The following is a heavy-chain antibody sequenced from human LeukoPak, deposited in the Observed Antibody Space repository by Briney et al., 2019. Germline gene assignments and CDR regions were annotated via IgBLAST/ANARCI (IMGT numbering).Heavy chain of an antibody. CDR3: TSFYETN. CDR1: GFAFSNYW. Sequence: GGSLRLSCAASGFAFSNYWMHWVRQAPGKGLVWVSHVNSDGSATSYADSVKGRFTISRDNAKNTVYLHMNSLRVEDTAVYYCTSFYETNWGQGTLVTVSS. CDR2: VNSDGSAT. J-gene: IGHJ4*02. V-gene: IGHV3-74*01. D-gene: IGHD2/OR15-2a*01.